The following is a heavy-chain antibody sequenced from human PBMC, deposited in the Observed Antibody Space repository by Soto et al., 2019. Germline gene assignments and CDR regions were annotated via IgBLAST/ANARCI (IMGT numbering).Heavy chain of an antibody. CDR2: ISSSGSTI. D-gene: IGHD1-26*01. CDR3: ARVVGATTDDAFDI. J-gene: IGHJ3*02. CDR1: GFTFSDYY. V-gene: IGHV3-11*01. Sequence: PGGSLRLSCAASGFTFSDYYMSWIRQAPGKGLEWVSYISSSGSTIYYADSVKGRFTISRDNAKNSLYLQMNSLRAEDTAVYYCARVVGATTDDAFDIWGQGTVVTVSS.